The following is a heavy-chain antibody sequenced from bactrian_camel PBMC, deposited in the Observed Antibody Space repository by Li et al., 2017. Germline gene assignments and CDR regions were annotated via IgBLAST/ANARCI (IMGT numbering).Heavy chain of an antibody. V-gene: IGHV3S6*01. J-gene: IGHJ4*01. D-gene: IGHD5*01. Sequence: HVQLVESGGGFVQPGGSLRLSCAASGFTFSSYGMTWVRQAPGKGLECMSSIFTDGSGTGYADSVKGRFTISRDNAKNMVYLQMNNLKPEDTAMYFCAARTGFSSMDRSASWYREAEYNLWGQGTQVTVS. CDR1: GFTFSSYG. CDR2: IFTDGSGT. CDR3: AARTGFSSMDRSASWYREAEYNL.